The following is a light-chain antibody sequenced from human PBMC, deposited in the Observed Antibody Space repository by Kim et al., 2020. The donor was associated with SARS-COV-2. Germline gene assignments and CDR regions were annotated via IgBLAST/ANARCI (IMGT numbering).Light chain of an antibody. CDR1: TSIMGNHY. Sequence: GQQVTISCSGSTSIMGNHYVSCYQQLPGTAPKLLIYDNDKRPSGIPDRFSGSKSGTSATLGITRLQTGDEADYYCRTWDSSLSAVVFGGGTKLTVL. V-gene: IGLV1-51*01. CDR2: DND. CDR3: RTWDSSLSAVV. J-gene: IGLJ2*01.